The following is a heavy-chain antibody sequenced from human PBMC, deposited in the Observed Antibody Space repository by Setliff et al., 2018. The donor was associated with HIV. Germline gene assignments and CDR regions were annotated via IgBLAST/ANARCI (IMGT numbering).Heavy chain of an antibody. CDR2: IYYSGTT. Sequence: SETLSLTCTVSGGSISRDSFYWGWFRQPPGEGLEWIGSIYYSGTTYYAPSLETRLTISVDTSTNQFSLKLTSVTAADTAMCFCAGDSGYPSNWFDPWGQGILVTVSS. J-gene: IGHJ5*02. V-gene: IGHV4-39*02. CDR3: AGDSGYPSNWFDP. CDR1: GGSISRDSFY. D-gene: IGHD3-22*01.